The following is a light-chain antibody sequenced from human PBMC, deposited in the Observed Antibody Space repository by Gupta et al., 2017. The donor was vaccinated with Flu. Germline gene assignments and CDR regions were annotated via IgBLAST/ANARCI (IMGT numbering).Light chain of an antibody. CDR3: ASWDDSLGASV. CDR1: SSNIGRND. V-gene: IGLV1-47*01. J-gene: IGLJ3*02. CDR2: STD. Sequence: QSVLTQPPSASGTPGQRVAISCSGDSSNIGRNDVYWYQRLPGTAPKLLSTSTDQRPSGVPERLSASKSGTSASLAISGLRSDDEASYYCASWDDSLGASVFGGGTKLTVL.